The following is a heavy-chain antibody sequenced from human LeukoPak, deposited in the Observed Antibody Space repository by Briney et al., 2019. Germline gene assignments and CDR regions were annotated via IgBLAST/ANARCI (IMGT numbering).Heavy chain of an antibody. V-gene: IGHV4-59*01. CDR2: IYYSGST. CDR3: AREPAAGIPWFDP. J-gene: IGHJ5*02. CDR1: GGSISSYY. Sequence: SETLSLTCTVSGGSISSYYWSWIRQPPGKGLEWIGYIYYSGSTNYNPSLKSRVTISVDTSKNQFSLKLSSVTAADTAVYYCAREPAAGIPWFDPWGQGTLVTVSS. D-gene: IGHD6-13*01.